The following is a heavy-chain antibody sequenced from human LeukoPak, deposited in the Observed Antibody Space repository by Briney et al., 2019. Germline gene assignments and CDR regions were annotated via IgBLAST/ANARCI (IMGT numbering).Heavy chain of an antibody. CDR3: ARVSVSVVRGVIIRYDWFDP. V-gene: IGHV1-8*01. J-gene: IGHJ5*02. CDR1: GYTFTSYD. D-gene: IGHD3-10*01. CDR2: MNPNSGNT. Sequence: GASVTVSCKASGYTFTSYDINWVRQATGQGLEWMGWMNPNSGNTGYAQKFQGRVTMTRNTSISTAYMELSSLRSEDTAVYYCARVSVSVVRGVIIRYDWFDPWGQGTLVTVSS.